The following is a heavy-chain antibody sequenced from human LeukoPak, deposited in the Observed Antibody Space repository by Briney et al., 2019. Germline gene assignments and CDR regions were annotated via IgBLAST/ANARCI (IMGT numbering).Heavy chain of an antibody. CDR1: GGSISSYY. V-gene: IGHV4-4*07. J-gene: IGHJ4*02. CDR2: IYTSGST. D-gene: IGHD4-17*01. CDR3: ARGTYGDSLLSLDY. Sequence: SETLSLTCTVSGGSISSYYWSWIRQPAGKGLEWIGRIYTSGSTNYNPSLKRRVTMSVDTSKNQFSLKLSSVTAADTAVYYCARGTYGDSLLSLDYWGQGTLVTVSS.